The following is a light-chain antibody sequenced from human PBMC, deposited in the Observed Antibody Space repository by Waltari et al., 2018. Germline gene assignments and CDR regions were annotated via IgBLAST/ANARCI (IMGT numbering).Light chain of an antibody. CDR2: GAS. J-gene: IGKJ1*01. CDR3: QQNNNWPPWT. V-gene: IGKV3-15*01. CDR1: QSISSN. Sequence: EIVMTQSPATLSVSPGERATLSCRASQSISSNLVWYQQKPGQPPRLLIFGASTRATGIPARFSGSGSGTEFTLTISSMQSEDVAVYYCQQNNNWPPWTFGQGTKVEIK.